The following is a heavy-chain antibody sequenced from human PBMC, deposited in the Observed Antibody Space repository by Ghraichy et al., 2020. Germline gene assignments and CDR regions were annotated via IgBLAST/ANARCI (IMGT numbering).Heavy chain of an antibody. Sequence: GGSLRLSCAASGFMFSNYGIHWVRQTPVKGLEWVAFIRNDGKNKYYGDSVNGRSTISRDNSKNTVDLQIYILTSEVTAVYYCAKEDPLVATARSLGMDVWGQGTTVTVSS. CDR2: IRNDGKNK. J-gene: IGHJ6*02. V-gene: IGHV3-30*02. CDR1: GFMFSNYG. CDR3: AKEDPLVATARSLGMDV. D-gene: IGHD2-2*01.